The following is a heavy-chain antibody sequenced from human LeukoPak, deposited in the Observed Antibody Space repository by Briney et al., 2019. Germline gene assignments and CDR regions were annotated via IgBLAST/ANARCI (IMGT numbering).Heavy chain of an antibody. CDR2: IYYSGST. Sequence: PSETLSLTCTVSGGSISSSSYYWGWIRQPPGKGLEWIGYIYYSGSTYYNPSLKSRVTISVDTSKNQFSLRLSSVTAADTAVYYCARVIAAAGTYYFDYWGQGTLVTVSS. V-gene: IGHV4-30-4*08. D-gene: IGHD6-13*01. CDR1: GGSISSSSYY. J-gene: IGHJ4*02. CDR3: ARVIAAAGTYYFDY.